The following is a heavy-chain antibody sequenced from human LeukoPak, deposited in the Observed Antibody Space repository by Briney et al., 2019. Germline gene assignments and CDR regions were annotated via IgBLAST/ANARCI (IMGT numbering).Heavy chain of an antibody. CDR1: GFTFSSYS. CDR3: AKGRDYGDYVGPDY. V-gene: IGHV3-48*01. Sequence: GGSLRLSCAASGFTFSSYSMNWVRQDPGKGLEWVSYISSSSSTIYYADSVKGRFTISRDNAKNSLYLQMNSLRAEDTAVYYCAKGRDYGDYVGPDYWGEGTLVTVSS. D-gene: IGHD4-17*01. CDR2: ISSSSSTI. J-gene: IGHJ4*02.